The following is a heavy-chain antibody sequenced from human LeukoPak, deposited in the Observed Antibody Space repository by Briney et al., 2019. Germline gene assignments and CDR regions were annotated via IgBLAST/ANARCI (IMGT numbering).Heavy chain of an antibody. CDR3: ARQPTTVTPIDF. D-gene: IGHD4-17*01. J-gene: IGHJ4*02. Sequence: GESLKISCKGSGFTFTNYWIGWVRQMPGKGLEGMGIIYPGDSDTRYSPSFQGQVTISADKSLSTAYLQWSSLKTSDTAMYYCARQPTTVTPIDFWGQGTLVTVSS. V-gene: IGHV5-51*01. CDR2: IYPGDSDT. CDR1: GFTFTNYW.